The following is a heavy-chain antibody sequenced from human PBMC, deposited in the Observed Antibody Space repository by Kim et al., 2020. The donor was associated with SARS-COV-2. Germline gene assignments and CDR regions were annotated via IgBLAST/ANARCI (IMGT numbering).Heavy chain of an antibody. CDR3: ARGSGYSYSKRKYYYGMDV. V-gene: IGHV4-59*13. J-gene: IGHJ6*02. CDR1: GGSISSYY. D-gene: IGHD5-18*01. CDR2: IYYSGST. Sequence: SETLSLTCTVSGGSISSYYWSWIRQPPGKGLEWIGYIYYSGSTNYNPSLKSRVTISVDTSKNQFSLKLSSVTAAETAVYYCARGSGYSYSKRKYYYGMDVWGQGTTVTVSS.